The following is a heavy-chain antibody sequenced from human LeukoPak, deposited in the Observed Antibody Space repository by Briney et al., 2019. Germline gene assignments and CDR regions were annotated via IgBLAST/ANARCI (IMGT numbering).Heavy chain of an antibody. CDR3: AKDLYTGAFGAAFDI. V-gene: IGHV3-23*01. J-gene: IGHJ3*02. Sequence: PGGSLRLSCAASGFTFNSYTMSWVRQAPGKGLEWVSRIIGSGGSTYYADSVKGRFTISRDNSENTLYLQSNSLRAEDTAVYHCAKDLYTGAFGAAFDIWGQGTMVTVSS. D-gene: IGHD3-3*01. CDR2: IIGSGGST. CDR1: GFTFNSYT.